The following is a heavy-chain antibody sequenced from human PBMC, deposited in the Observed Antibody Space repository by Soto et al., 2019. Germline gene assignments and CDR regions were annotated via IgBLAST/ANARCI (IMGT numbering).Heavy chain of an antibody. CDR1: GFTFSFSS. D-gene: IGHD6-19*01. Sequence: VSLKLSCAASGFTFSFSSMNWFRQAPGKGLEWVSSISRSSDYIYYADSVKGRFTVSRDNARNTLYLQMNSLRPEDTAVYYCARDGSGWSRDCWGQGTLVTVSS. CDR2: ISRSSDYI. J-gene: IGHJ4*02. V-gene: IGHV3-21*01. CDR3: ARDGSGWSRDC.